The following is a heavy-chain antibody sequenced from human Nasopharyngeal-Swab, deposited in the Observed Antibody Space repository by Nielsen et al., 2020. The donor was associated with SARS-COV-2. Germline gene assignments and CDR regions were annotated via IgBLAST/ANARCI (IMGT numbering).Heavy chain of an antibody. CDR3: ARADIVVVPAAPTYYMDV. D-gene: IGHD2-2*01. V-gene: IGHV4-39*07. Sequence: WIRQPPGKGLEWIGSIYYSGSTYYNPSLKSRVTISVDTSKNQFSLKLSSVTAADTAVYYCARADIVVVPAAPTYYMDVWGKGTTVTVSS. CDR2: IYYSGST. J-gene: IGHJ6*03.